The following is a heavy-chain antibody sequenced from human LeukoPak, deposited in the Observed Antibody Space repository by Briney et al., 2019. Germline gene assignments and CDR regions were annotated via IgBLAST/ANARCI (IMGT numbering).Heavy chain of an antibody. V-gene: IGHV1-69*01. CDR3: ARDGTAGTSLYNWFDP. CDR2: IIPIFGTA. CDR1: GGTFSSYA. D-gene: IGHD2-2*01. Sequence: ASVTVSCKASGGTFSSYAISWVRQAPGQGLEWMGGIIPIFGTANYAQKFQGRVTITADESTSTAYMELSSLRSEDTAVYYCARDGTAGTSLYNWFDPWGQGTLVTVS. J-gene: IGHJ5*02.